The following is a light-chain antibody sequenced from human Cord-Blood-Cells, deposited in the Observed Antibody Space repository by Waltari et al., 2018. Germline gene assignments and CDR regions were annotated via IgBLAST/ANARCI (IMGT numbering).Light chain of an antibody. J-gene: IGKJ4*01. V-gene: IGKV1-39*01. Sequence: DIQMTQSPSSRSASVGDRVTITCRASQSISSYLNWYQQKPGKAPKLLIYAASSLQSGVPSRFSGSGSGTDFTLTISSLQPEDFATYYCQQSYSTRLTFGGGTKVEIK. CDR2: AAS. CDR3: QQSYSTRLT. CDR1: QSISSY.